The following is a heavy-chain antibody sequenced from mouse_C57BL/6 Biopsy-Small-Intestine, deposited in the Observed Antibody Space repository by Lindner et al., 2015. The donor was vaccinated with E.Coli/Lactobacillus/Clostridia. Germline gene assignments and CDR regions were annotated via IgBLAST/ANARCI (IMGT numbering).Heavy chain of an antibody. CDR3: VRKEYSFYSYDEAWFAY. CDR2: VSPENGDS. J-gene: IGHJ3*01. Sequence: VQLQESGPELVKPGDSVKMSCKASGYTFTDYYMDWVKQSHGKSLEWIGYVSPENGDSTFNQKFKDKATLTVDKSSRTAYMELHSLTSEDSAVYYCVRKEYSFYSYDEAWFAYWGQGTLVTVSA. CDR1: GYTFTDYY. V-gene: IGHV1-34*02. D-gene: IGHD2-12*01.